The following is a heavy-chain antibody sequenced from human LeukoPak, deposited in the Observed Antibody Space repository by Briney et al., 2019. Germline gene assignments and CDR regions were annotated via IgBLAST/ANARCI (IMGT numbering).Heavy chain of an antibody. CDR2: ISSSSSYI. V-gene: IGHV3-21*01. CDR1: GFTFSSYS. CDR3: ARADPYYYDSSGYFDY. J-gene: IGHJ4*02. D-gene: IGHD3-22*01. Sequence: GGSLRLSCAASGFTFSSYSMNWVRQAPGKGLEWVSSISSSSSYIYYADSVKGRFTISRDNAKNSLYLQMNSLRAEDTAVYYCARADPYYYDSSGYFDYWGQGTLVTVSS.